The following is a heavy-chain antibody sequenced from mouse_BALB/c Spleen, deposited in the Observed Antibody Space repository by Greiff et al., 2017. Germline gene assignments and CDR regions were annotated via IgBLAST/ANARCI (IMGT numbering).Heavy chain of an antibody. V-gene: IGHV1S81*02. CDR3: TRSAGTLGAWFAY. Sequence: QVQLKESGAELVKPGASVKLSCKASGYTFTSYYMYWVKQRPGQGLEWIGEINPSNGGTNFNEKFKSKATLTVDKSSSTAYMQLSSLTSEDSAVYYCTRSAGTLGAWFAYWGQGTLVTVSA. CDR2: INPSNGGT. J-gene: IGHJ3*01. D-gene: IGHD4-1*01. CDR1: GYTFTSYY.